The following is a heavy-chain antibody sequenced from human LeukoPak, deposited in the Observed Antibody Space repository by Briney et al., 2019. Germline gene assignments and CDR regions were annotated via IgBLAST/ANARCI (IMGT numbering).Heavy chain of an antibody. CDR1: GDSINTYY. Sequence: SETLSLTCTVSGDSINTYYWSWIRQPPGKGLEWIGSHFYSGSTYYNPSLKTRVTVSVDTSKNQFFLRLNSVAAADTAVYHCARHLAVAGTSYNWFDRWGQGTQVTVSS. CDR3: ARHLAVAGTSYNWFDR. V-gene: IGHV4-39*01. J-gene: IGHJ5*02. CDR2: HFYSGST. D-gene: IGHD6-19*01.